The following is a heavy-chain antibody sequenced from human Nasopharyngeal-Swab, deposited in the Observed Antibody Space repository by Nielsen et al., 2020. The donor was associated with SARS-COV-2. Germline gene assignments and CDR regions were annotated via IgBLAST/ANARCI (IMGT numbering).Heavy chain of an antibody. J-gene: IGHJ4*02. Sequence: SETLSLTCTVSGGSISSYYWTWIRQPAGKGLEWIGRIYTSGSTNYNPSLKSRVSISVDTSKNQFSLKLSSVTAADTAVYYCARGRAFHRDIVVVVAAKSPFDYWGQGTLVTVSS. D-gene: IGHD2-15*01. CDR3: ARGRAFHRDIVVVVAAKSPFDY. V-gene: IGHV4-4*07. CDR1: GGSISSYY. CDR2: IYTSGST.